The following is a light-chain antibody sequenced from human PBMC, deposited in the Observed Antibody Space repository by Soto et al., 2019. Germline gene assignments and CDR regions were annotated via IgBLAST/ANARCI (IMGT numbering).Light chain of an antibody. CDR2: GAS. CDR1: QSLLHSSGNNF. J-gene: IGKJ1*01. Sequence: DIVLSLSPLSLPVPPGERASISCRSSQSLLHSSGNNFLDWYLQKPGQSQQLLIYGASSRATGIQDRFSGSGSGTDFTLTIRRLEPEDFAVYYCQQRSNWPPTFGQGTKVDIK. CDR3: QQRSNWPPT. V-gene: IGKV2-28*01.